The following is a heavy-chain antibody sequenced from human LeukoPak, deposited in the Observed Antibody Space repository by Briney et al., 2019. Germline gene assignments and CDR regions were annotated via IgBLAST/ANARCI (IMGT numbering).Heavy chain of an antibody. V-gene: IGHV3-23*01. CDR2: ISGSGGST. D-gene: IGHD1-14*01. CDR1: GFTFSSYA. Sequence: GGSLRLSCAASGFTFSSYAMSWVRQAPGKGLEWVSAISGSGGSTYYADSVKGRFTISRDNSKNTLYLQMNSLRAEDTAVNYCAKSDHGFWYFDLWGRGTLVTVSS. J-gene: IGHJ2*01. CDR3: AKSDHGFWYFDL.